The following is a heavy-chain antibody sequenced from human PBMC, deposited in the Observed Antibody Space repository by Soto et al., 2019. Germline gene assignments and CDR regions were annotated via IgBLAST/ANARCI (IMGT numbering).Heavy chain of an antibody. D-gene: IGHD3-16*01. CDR2: ISSSSSYI. CDR3: ARSSTSWGWFDP. J-gene: IGHJ5*02. V-gene: IGHV3-21*01. Sequence: GSLRLSCAASGFTFSSYSMNWVRQAPGKGLEWVSSISSSSSYIYYADSVKGRFTISRDNAKNSLYLQMNSLRAEDTAVYYCARSSTSWGWFDPWGQGTLVTVSS. CDR1: GFTFSSYS.